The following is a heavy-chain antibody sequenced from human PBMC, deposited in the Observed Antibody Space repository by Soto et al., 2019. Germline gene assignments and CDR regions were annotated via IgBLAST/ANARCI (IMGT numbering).Heavy chain of an antibody. CDR1: GASISSGDHY. Sequence: SETLSLTCTVSGASISSGDHYWSWIRQPPGKGLEWIGYIYYSGNTYYNPSLKSRVIISVDTSENQFSLKLNSVTAADTAVYYCAREGRGRFLEWFGRYGMDVWRQGTAVTVSS. J-gene: IGHJ6*02. D-gene: IGHD3-3*01. CDR3: AREGRGRFLEWFGRYGMDV. V-gene: IGHV4-30-4*01. CDR2: IYYSGNT.